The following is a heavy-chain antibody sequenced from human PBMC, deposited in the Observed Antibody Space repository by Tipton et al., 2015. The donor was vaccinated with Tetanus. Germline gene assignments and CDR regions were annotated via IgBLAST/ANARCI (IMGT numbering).Heavy chain of an antibody. D-gene: IGHD5-12*01. J-gene: IGHJ4*02. Sequence: GITNYNPSLKSRVSMSEDTSKNQFSLRLSSVTAADTAVYYCARVRRGATTDLDYWGQGTLVTVSS. CDR2: GIT. CDR3: ARVRRGATTDLDY. V-gene: IGHV4-4*07.